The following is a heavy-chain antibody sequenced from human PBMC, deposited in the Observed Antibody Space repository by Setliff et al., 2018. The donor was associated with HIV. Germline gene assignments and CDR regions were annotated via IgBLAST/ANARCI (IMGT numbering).Heavy chain of an antibody. V-gene: IGHV4-4*08. CDR3: ASRVLGYCRSTSCLNWFDP. CDR1: GGSIRSYY. Sequence: SETLSLTCTVSGGSIRSYYWSWMRQPPGKGLEWIGYVHTASGTTNYTPSLKSRATVSVDTSKNQFSLRLTSVTAADTAVYYCASRVLGYCRSTSCLNWFDPWGQGTQVTVSS. D-gene: IGHD2-2*01. CDR2: VHTASGTT. J-gene: IGHJ5*02.